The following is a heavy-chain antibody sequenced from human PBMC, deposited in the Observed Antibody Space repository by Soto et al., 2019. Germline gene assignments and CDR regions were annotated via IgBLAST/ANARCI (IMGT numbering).Heavy chain of an antibody. CDR2: IHHSGNS. CDR1: GDSISSDKW. D-gene: IGHD6-13*01. V-gene: IGHV4-4*02. J-gene: IGHJ4*02. CDR3: ARGERQQQRDY. Sequence: QVQLQESGPGLVKPSGTLSLTCAVSGDSISSDKWWSWVRQPPGKGLEWIGEIHHSGNSNYNPSLKSRVIISVDKSKNQFSLKLSSVTDVDTAVYYCARGERQQQRDYWGQGTLVTVSS.